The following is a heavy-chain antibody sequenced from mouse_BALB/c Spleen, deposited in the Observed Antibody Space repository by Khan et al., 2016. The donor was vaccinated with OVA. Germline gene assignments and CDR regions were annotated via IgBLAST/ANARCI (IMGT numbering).Heavy chain of an antibody. D-gene: IGHD1-1*01. Sequence: VQLQQSGPELVKPGASVKMSCKASGYTFTSYVMHWVKQKPGLGLEWIGYIYPFNDDTKYNEKFKGKATLTSDKSSSTAYMELSSLTSEESAGYYCAPGGSYYVSVAYWGQGTLVTVSA. V-gene: IGHV1S136*01. J-gene: IGHJ3*01. CDR3: APGGSYYVSVAY. CDR2: IYPFNDDT. CDR1: GYTFTSYV.